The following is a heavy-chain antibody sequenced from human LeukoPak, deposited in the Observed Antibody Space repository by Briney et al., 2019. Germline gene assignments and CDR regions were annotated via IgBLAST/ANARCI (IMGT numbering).Heavy chain of an antibody. CDR3: ARDRSSSHERWFDP. Sequence: GGSLRLSCAASGFTFSSYAMHWVRQAPGKGLEWVAVISYDGSNKYYAESVKGRFTISRDNSKNTLYLRMNSLRAEDTAVYYCARDRSSSHERWFDPWGQGTLVTVSS. CDR1: GFTFSSYA. CDR2: ISYDGSNK. D-gene: IGHD6-13*01. V-gene: IGHV3-30*04. J-gene: IGHJ5*02.